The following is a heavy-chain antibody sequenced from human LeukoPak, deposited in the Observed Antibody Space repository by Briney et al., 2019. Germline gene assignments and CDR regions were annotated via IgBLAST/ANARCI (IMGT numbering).Heavy chain of an antibody. D-gene: IGHD4/OR15-4a*01. J-gene: IGHJ3*02. CDR3: VSGRGANDAFDI. CDR2: IYYSGST. V-gene: IGHV4-59*12. Sequence: SETLSLTCTVSGGSISSYYWSWIRQPPGKGLEWIGYIYYSGSTNYNPSLKGRVTISVDTSKNQFSLKLSSVTAADTAVYYCVSGRGANDAFDIWGQGTMVTVSS. CDR1: GGSISSYY.